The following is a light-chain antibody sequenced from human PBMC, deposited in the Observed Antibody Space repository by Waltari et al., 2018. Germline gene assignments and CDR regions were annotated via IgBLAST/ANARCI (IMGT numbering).Light chain of an antibody. V-gene: IGLV8-61*01. CDR1: SGSVSTTHY. CDR3: VLYMGLGISV. J-gene: IGLJ3*02. CDR2: STN. Sequence: QTVVTQEPSFSVSPGGTVTLTCGLSSGSVSTTHYPSWDQQTPGQAPRTLIYSTNTRSAWGPDRFSGSILGNKAALTITGAQADDESDYYCVLYMGLGISVFGGGTKLTVL.